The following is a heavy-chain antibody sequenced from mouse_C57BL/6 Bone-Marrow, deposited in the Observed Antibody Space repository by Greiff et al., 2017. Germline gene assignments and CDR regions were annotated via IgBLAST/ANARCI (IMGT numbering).Heavy chain of an antibody. CDR3: AREWYYTWFAY. D-gene: IGHD1-1*01. J-gene: IGHJ3*01. Sequence: EVNLVESGGGLVKPGGSLKLSCAASGFTFSSYAMSWVRQTPEKRLEWVATISDGGSYTYYPDNVKGRFTISRDNAKNNLYLQMSHLKSEDTAMYYCAREWYYTWFAYWGQGTLVTVSA. V-gene: IGHV5-4*01. CDR2: ISDGGSYT. CDR1: GFTFSSYA.